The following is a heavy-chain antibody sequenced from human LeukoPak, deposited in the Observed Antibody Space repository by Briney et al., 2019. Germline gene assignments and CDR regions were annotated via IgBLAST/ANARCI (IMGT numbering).Heavy chain of an antibody. D-gene: IGHD3-22*01. CDR1: GGSISSYY. CDR2: IYYSGST. J-gene: IGHJ4*02. V-gene: IGHV4-59*01. Sequence: SGTLSLTCTVSGGSISSYYWSWIRQPPGKGLEWIGYIYYSGSTNYNPSLKSRVTISVDTSKNQFSLKLSSVTAADTAVYYCARGAGQYYYDSSGYYYFDYWGQGTLVTVSS. CDR3: ARGAGQYYYDSSGYYYFDY.